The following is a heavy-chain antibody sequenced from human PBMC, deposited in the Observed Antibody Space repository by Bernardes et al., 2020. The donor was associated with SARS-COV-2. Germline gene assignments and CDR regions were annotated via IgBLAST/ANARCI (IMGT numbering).Heavy chain of an antibody. Sequence: GSLRLSCAASGFTVSSNYMSWVRQAPGRGLEWVSVIYSGGSTYYADSVKGRFTISRDNSKNTLYLQMNSLRAEDTAVYYCARDPGDSDGYYSAFDIWGQGAMVTVSS. CDR3: ARDPGDSDGYYSAFDI. CDR2: IYSGGST. J-gene: IGHJ3*02. V-gene: IGHV3-53*01. CDR1: GFTVSSNY. D-gene: IGHD3-22*01.